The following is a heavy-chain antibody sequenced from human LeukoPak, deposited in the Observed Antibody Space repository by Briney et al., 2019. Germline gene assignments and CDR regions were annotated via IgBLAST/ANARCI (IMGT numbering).Heavy chain of an antibody. D-gene: IGHD3-10*01. CDR1: GFTFSSYG. CDR3: ARGGMVRGVISNLDY. V-gene: IGHV3-33*01. CDR2: IWYDGSNK. Sequence: QPGRSLRLSCAASGFTFSSYGMHWVRQAPGKGLEWVAVIWYDGSNKYYADSVKGRFTTSRDNSKNTLYLQMNSLRAEDTAVYYCARGGMVRGVISNLDYWGQGTLVTVSS. J-gene: IGHJ4*02.